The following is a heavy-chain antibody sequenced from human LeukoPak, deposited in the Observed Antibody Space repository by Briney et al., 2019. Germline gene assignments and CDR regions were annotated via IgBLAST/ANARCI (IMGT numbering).Heavy chain of an antibody. J-gene: IGHJ4*02. CDR1: GFTFSSYA. V-gene: IGHV3-23*01. D-gene: IGHD2-21*01. Sequence: GGSLRLSCAASGFTFSSYAMSWVRQAPGKGLEWVSSISGSGGSTYYADPVKGRFTISRDNSKNTLYLQMNSLRAEETAVYYCANYVGGGEVYWGQGTLVTVSS. CDR3: ANYVGGGEVY. CDR2: ISGSGGST.